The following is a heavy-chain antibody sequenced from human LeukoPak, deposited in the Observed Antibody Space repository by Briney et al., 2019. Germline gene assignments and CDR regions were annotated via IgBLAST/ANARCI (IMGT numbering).Heavy chain of an antibody. CDR1: GFTFSSYG. D-gene: IGHD6-6*01. CDR3: AKDRGPYSSSSWYFDY. Sequence: GGSLRLSCAASGFTFSSYGMHWVRQAPGKGLEWVAFIRYDGSNKYYADSVKGRFTISRDNSKNTLYLQMNSLRAEDTAVYYCAKDRGPYSSSSWYFDYWGQGTLVTVSS. V-gene: IGHV3-30*02. CDR2: IRYDGSNK. J-gene: IGHJ4*02.